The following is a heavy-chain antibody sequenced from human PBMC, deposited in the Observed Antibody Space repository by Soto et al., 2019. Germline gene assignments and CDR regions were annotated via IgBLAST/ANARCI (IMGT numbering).Heavy chain of an antibody. V-gene: IGHV4-59*01. J-gene: IGHJ4*02. Sequence: SETLSLTCTVSGGSISSYYWSRIRQPPGKGLEWIGYIYYSGSTNYNPSLKSRVTISVDTSKNQFSLKLSSVTAADTAVYYCARVSRDAYNPRPDYFDYWGQGTLVTVSS. CDR2: IYYSGST. CDR1: GGSISSYY. CDR3: ARVSRDAYNPRPDYFDY. D-gene: IGHD1-1*01.